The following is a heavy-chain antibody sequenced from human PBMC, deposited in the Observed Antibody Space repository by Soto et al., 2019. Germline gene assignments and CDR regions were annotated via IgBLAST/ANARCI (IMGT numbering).Heavy chain of an antibody. CDR1: GYTFTSYD. CDR2: MNPNSGNA. D-gene: IGHD3-22*01. Sequence: GASVKVSCKASGYTFTSYDINWVRQATGQGLERKGWMNPNSGNAGYAQKFQGRVTMTRNTSISTAYMELSSLRSEDTAVYYCARKLLTNVYDYWKGLYDSSGSRAFDIWGQGTMVTVSS. J-gene: IGHJ3*02. CDR3: ARKLLTNVYDYWKGLYDSSGSRAFDI. V-gene: IGHV1-8*01.